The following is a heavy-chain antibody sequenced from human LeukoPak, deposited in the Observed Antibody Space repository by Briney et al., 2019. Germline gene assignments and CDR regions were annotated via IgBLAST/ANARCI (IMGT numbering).Heavy chain of an antibody. CDR1: GYSISSGYY. Sequence: SETLSLTCTVSGYSISSGYYWGWIRQPPGKGLEWIGSICHSGSTYYNPSLKSRVTISVDTSKNQFSLKLSSVTAADTAVYYYARLAGATPFDYWGQGTLVTVSS. CDR3: ARLAGATPFDY. D-gene: IGHD1-26*01. V-gene: IGHV4-38-2*02. CDR2: ICHSGST. J-gene: IGHJ4*02.